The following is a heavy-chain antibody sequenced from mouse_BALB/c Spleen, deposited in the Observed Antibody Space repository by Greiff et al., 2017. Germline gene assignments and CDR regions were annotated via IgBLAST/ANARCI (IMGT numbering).Heavy chain of an antibody. CDR1: GYTFTSYW. V-gene: IGHV1-69*02. CDR2: IDPSDSYT. CDR3: TRCTAAGDWDIDV. J-gene: IGHJ1*01. Sequence: VQLQQPGAELVRPGASVKLSCKASGYTFTSYWINWVKQRPGQGLEWIGNIDPSDSYTNYNQKFRDKATLTVDKSSSTAYMKLSSPTSEDSAVYYCTRCTAAGDWDIDVWGAGTTVTVSS.